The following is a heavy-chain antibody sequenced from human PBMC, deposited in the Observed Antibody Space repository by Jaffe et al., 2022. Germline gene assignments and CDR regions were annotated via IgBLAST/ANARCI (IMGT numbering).Heavy chain of an antibody. CDR1: GFTFSSYE. V-gene: IGHV3-48*03. D-gene: IGHD5-18*01. CDR2: ISSSGSTI. Sequence: EVQLVESGGGLVQPGGSLRLSCAASGFTFSSYEMNWVRQAPGKGLEWVSYISSSGSTIYYADSVKGRFTISRDNAKNSLYLQMNSLRAEDTAVYYCARDLRGSISYGFPYMDVWGKGTTVTVSS. J-gene: IGHJ6*03. CDR3: ARDLRGSISYGFPYMDV.